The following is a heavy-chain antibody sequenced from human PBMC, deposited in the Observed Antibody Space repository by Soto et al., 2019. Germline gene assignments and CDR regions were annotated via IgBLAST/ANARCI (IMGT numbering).Heavy chain of an antibody. CDR1: GFTFSSYW. CDR3: AKWTTVTYYFDY. D-gene: IGHD4-17*01. CDR2: INSDGSST. Sequence: EVQLVESGGGLVQPGGSLRLSCAASGFTFSSYWMHWVRQAPGKGLVWVSRINSDGSSTSYADSVKGRFTISRDNAKTTLYLQMNSLRAEDTAVYYCAKWTTVTYYFDYWGQGTLVTVSS. V-gene: IGHV3-74*01. J-gene: IGHJ4*02.